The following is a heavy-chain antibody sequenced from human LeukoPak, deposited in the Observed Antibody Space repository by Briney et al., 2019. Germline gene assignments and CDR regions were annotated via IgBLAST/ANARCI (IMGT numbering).Heavy chain of an antibody. CDR1: GFSFASYE. V-gene: IGHV3-48*03. D-gene: IGHD3-10*01. J-gene: IGHJ4*02. CDR3: ARDSFKGPFVISLDY. Sequence: SGGSLRLSCAASGFSFASYEMNWVRQAPGKGLEWVSHISSDGRVETYLDSVRGRFTMSRDNAKDLLFLQMNGLRAEDTAVYYCARDSFKGPFVISLDYWGQGALVTVSS. CDR2: ISSDGRVE.